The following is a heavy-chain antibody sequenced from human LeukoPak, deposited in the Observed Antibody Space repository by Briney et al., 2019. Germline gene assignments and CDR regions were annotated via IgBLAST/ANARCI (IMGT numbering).Heavy chain of an antibody. Sequence: ASVKVSCKVSGYTLTELSMHWVRQAPGKGPEWVGGFDPEDGETIYAQKFQGRVTMTEDTSTDTAYMELSSLRSEDTAVYYCAIGTVLRYLDWLNRYYYGLDVWGQGTTVTVSS. J-gene: IGHJ6*02. V-gene: IGHV1-24*01. D-gene: IGHD3-9*01. CDR3: AIGTVLRYLDWLNRYYYGLDV. CDR2: FDPEDGET. CDR1: GYTLTELS.